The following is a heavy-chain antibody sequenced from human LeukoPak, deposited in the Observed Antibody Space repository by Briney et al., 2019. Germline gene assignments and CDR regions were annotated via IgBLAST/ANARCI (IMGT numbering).Heavy chain of an antibody. CDR1: GYNFITYG. D-gene: IGHD3-22*01. CDR2: IYPGDSDT. V-gene: IGHV5-51*01. CDR3: ARTYYYDSSLDY. Sequence: GESLKISCKGSGYNFITYGIGWVRQMPGKGLGWMGIIYPGDSDTRYSPSFQGQVTISADKSISTAFLQWSSLKASDPPIHYRARTYYYDSSLDYWGQGTLVPVPS. J-gene: IGHJ4*02.